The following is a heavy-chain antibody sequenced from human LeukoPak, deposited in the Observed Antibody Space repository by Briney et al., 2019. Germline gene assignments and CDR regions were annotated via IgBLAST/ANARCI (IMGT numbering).Heavy chain of an antibody. CDR2: INPSSGGT. CDR1: GYTFTGYY. CDR3: ARGVVAATFYYYMDV. V-gene: IGHV1-2*02. J-gene: IGHJ6*03. Sequence: GASVKVSCKPSGYTFTGYYIQWARQAPGQGLEWIGWINPSSGGTNYAPKFQGRVTMTRDTSISTAYMDLSRLRSDDTAVYYCARGVVAATFYYYMDVWGKGTTVTVSS. D-gene: IGHD2-15*01.